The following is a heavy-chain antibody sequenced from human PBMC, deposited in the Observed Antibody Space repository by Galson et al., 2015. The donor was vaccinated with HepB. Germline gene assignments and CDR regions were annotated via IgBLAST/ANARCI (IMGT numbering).Heavy chain of an antibody. Sequence: SLRLSCAASGFTFSSYWMSWVRQAPGKGLEWVANIKQDESEKYYVDSVKGRFTISRDNAKNSLYLQMNSLRAEDTAVYYCARAAITMVQGVIDYWGQGTLVTVSS. V-gene: IGHV3-7*01. CDR2: IKQDESEK. J-gene: IGHJ4*02. CDR3: ARAAITMVQGVIDY. D-gene: IGHD3-10*01. CDR1: GFTFSSYW.